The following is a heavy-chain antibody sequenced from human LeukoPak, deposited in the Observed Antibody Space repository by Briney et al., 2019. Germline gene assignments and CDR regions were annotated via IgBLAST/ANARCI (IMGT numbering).Heavy chain of an antibody. CDR3: ARAYSSSSRLFDY. Sequence: SETLSLTCAVYGGSFSGYYWSWIRQPPGKGLEWIGEINHSGSTNYNPSLKSRVTISVDTSKNQFSLKLRSVTAADTAVYYCARAYSSSSRLFDYWGQGTLVTVSS. V-gene: IGHV4-34*01. CDR2: INHSGST. CDR1: GGSFSGYY. D-gene: IGHD6-6*01. J-gene: IGHJ4*02.